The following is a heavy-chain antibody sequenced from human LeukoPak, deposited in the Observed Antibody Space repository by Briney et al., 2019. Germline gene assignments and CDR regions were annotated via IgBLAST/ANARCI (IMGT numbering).Heavy chain of an antibody. J-gene: IGHJ5*02. CDR1: GGSISSSYYY. CDR2: IYYSGST. CDR3: ARDDGGGWFDP. V-gene: IGHV4-39*07. Sequence: PSETLSLTCTVSGGSISSSYYYWGWIRQPPRKGLQWIGSIYYSGSTYYNPSLKSRVTISLDTSKNQFSLKLYSVTAADTAVYYCARDDGGGWFDPWGQGTLVTVSS. D-gene: IGHD3-10*01.